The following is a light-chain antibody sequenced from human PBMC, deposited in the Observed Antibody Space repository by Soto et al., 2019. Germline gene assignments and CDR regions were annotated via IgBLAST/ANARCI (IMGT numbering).Light chain of an antibody. V-gene: IGLV2-14*01. Sequence: QSALTQPASVSGSPGQSITISCTGTSSDVGDYNYFPWYQQHPGKAPKLMIYDVSNRPPGVSNRFSGSKSGNTASLTISGLQAEDEADYSCSSYARSSPYVFGTGTKLTVL. CDR2: DVS. CDR1: SSDVGDYNY. CDR3: SSYARSSPYV. J-gene: IGLJ1*01.